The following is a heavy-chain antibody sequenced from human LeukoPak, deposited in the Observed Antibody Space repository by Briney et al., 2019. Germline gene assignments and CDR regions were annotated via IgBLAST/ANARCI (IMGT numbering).Heavy chain of an antibody. J-gene: IGHJ4*02. CDR3: AREARGSGRDFDY. V-gene: IGHV3-11*01. CDR1: GFSFSDFY. Sequence: GGSLRLSCAASGFSFSDFYMSWIRQAPGMGLEWISYIGTRSNPIYYADSVKGRFTVSRDDAKNSLYLQMNSLRDEDTAVYFCAREARGSGRDFDYWGQGILVTVSS. D-gene: IGHD1-26*01. CDR2: IGTRSNPI.